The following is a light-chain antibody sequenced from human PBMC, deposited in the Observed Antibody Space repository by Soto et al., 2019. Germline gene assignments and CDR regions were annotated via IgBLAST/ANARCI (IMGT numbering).Light chain of an antibody. J-gene: IGLJ1*01. CDR1: SGDIGAYNY. CDR2: EVT. CDR3: SSYAGSNYPYV. Sequence: QSALTQPRSVSGSPGQSVTFSCTGTSGDIGAYNYVSWYQQHPGKAPKLLIYEVTKRPLGVPDRFSGSKSGNAASLTVSGLQAEDEADYYCSSYAGSNYPYVFGTGTKVTVL. V-gene: IGLV2-11*01.